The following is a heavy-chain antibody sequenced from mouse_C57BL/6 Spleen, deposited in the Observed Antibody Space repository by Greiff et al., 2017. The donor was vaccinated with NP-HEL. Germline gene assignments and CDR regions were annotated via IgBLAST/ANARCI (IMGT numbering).Heavy chain of an antibody. Sequence: VMLVESGPDLVQPSPTLSITCTVSGFSLTSYGVHWVRQTPGKGLEWLGVICSGGSTAYYAAFMSRLSTTTDNSNSQAFFKLHSLLAYDTTIFYRAKKDSYNNYEDYYAMDYWGQGTSVTVSS. J-gene: IGHJ4*01. CDR1: GFSLTSYG. D-gene: IGHD2-5*01. CDR3: AKKDSYNNYEDYYAMDY. CDR2: ICSGGST. V-gene: IGHV2-5*01.